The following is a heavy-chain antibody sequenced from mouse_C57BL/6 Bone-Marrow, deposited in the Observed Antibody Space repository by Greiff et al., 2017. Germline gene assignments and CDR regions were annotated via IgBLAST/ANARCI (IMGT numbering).Heavy chain of an antibody. CDR2: IYPTSGRT. D-gene: IGHD4-1*01. J-gene: IGHJ2*01. CDR3: ARPGPLGRSFDY. CDR1: GYTFTSYW. V-gene: IGHV1-55*01. Sequence: QVQLQQPGAELVKPGASVKMSCKASGYTFTSYWITWVKQRPGQGLEWIGDIYPTSGRTNYNEKFKSKAILTVDTSSKTANMQLSSLTSADSAVFYCARPGPLGRSFDYWGQGTTLTDSS.